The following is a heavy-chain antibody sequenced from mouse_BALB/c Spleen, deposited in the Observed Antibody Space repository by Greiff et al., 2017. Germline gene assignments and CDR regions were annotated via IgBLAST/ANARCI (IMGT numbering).Heavy chain of an antibody. CDR1: GYTFSSYW. J-gene: IGHJ2*01. CDR2: ILPGSGST. D-gene: IGHD2-3*01. Sequence: QVQLQQSGAELMKPGASVKISCKATGYTFSSYWIEWVKQRPGHGLEWIGEILPGSGSTNYNEKFKGKATFTADTSSNTAYMQLSSLTSEDSAVYYCARGYYDGYFDYWGQGTTLTVSS. CDR3: ARGYYDGYFDY. V-gene: IGHV1-9*01.